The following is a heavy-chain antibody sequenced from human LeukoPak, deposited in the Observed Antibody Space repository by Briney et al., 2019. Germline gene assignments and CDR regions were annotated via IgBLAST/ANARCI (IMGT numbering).Heavy chain of an antibody. Sequence: GGSLRLSCAASGFTFSRFDMTWVRQAPGKGLEWVSVIYSGGITYYADSVKGRFTISRDNSKNTLFLQMNSLRADDTAVYYCARGPGYSSSWYYFDYWGQGTLVTVSS. J-gene: IGHJ4*02. V-gene: IGHV3-53*01. CDR2: IYSGGIT. CDR3: ARGPGYSSSWYYFDY. CDR1: GFTFSRFD. D-gene: IGHD6-13*01.